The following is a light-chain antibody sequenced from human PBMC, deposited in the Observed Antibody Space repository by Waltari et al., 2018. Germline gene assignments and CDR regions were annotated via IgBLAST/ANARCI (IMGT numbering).Light chain of an antibody. V-gene: IGLV2-11*01. CDR1: SSDGGGYNY. CDR2: DVS. Sequence: QSALTQPRSVSGSPGQSVTIPCPGTSSDGGGYNYVSWYQQHPGKAPKLMIYDVSKRPSGVPDRFSGSKSGNTASLTISGLQAEDEADYYCCSYAGSSYVVFGGGTKLTVL. J-gene: IGLJ2*01. CDR3: CSYAGSSYVV.